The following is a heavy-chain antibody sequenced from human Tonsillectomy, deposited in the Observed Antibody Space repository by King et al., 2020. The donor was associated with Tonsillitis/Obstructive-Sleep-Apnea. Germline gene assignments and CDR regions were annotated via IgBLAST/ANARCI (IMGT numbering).Heavy chain of an antibody. CDR3: AHSPMGYYYYYMDV. CDR1: GFSLSTSGVG. CDR2: MYWDADK. D-gene: IGHD3-16*01. J-gene: IGHJ6*03. V-gene: IGHV2-5*02. Sequence: TLKESGPTLVKPPQTLTLTCTFSGFSLSTSGVGVGWIRQPPGKALEWLAVMYWDADKRYSPSLKTRLTITKDTSKNQVVLTMTNMDPVDTATYYCAHSPMGYYYYYMDVWGKGTTVTVSS.